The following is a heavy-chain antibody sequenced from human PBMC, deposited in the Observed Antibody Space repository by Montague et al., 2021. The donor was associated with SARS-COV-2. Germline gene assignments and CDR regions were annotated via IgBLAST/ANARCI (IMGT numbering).Heavy chain of an antibody. CDR2: ISSSSSYI. Sequence: SLRLSCAASGFTFSSYSMNWVRQAPGKGLEWVSSISSSSSYIYYADSVKGRFTISRDNAKNSLYLQMNSLRAEDTAVYYCARGDDFWSGGYYYYYGMDVWGQGTTVTVSS. V-gene: IGHV3-21*01. CDR3: ARGDDFWSGGYYYYYGMDV. CDR1: GFTFSSYS. D-gene: IGHD3-3*01. J-gene: IGHJ6*02.